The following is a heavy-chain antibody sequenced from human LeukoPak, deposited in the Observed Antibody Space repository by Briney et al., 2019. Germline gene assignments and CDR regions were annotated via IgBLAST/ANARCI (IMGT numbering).Heavy chain of an antibody. D-gene: IGHD6-6*01. Sequence: GGSLRLSCAASGFTISSNFISWVRQAPGQGLEWMGGIIPIFGTANYAQKFQGRVTITADKSTSTAYMELSSLRSEDTAVYYCARDDEHSSSGALPDYWGQGTLVTVSS. CDR1: GFTISSNF. CDR2: IIPIFGTA. CDR3: ARDDEHSSSGALPDY. J-gene: IGHJ4*02. V-gene: IGHV1-69*06.